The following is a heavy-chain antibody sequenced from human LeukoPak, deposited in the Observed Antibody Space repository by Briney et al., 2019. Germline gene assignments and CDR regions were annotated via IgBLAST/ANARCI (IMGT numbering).Heavy chain of an antibody. V-gene: IGHV3-48*01. D-gene: IGHD3-10*01. Sequence: PGGSLRLSCAASGFTFSSYSMNWVRQAPGKGLEWVSHISSSSSTIYYADSVKGRFTISRDNAKNSLYLQMNSLRAEDTAVYYCAREAPRLLWFGESINFDYWGQGTLVTVSS. J-gene: IGHJ4*02. CDR1: GFTFSSYS. CDR3: AREAPRLLWFGESINFDY. CDR2: ISSSSSTI.